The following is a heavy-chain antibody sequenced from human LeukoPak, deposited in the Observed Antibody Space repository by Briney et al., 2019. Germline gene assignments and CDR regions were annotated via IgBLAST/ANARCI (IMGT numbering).Heavy chain of an antibody. Sequence: PSETLSLTCTVSGGSISSGDYSWSWIRQPPGKGLEWIGYIYYSGSTYYNPSLKSRVTISVDTSKNQFSLKLSSVTAADTAVYYCARGAYDYVWGSYRYPWFDPWGQGTLVTVSS. D-gene: IGHD3-16*02. CDR3: ARGAYDYVWGSYRYPWFDP. V-gene: IGHV4-30-4*01. J-gene: IGHJ5*02. CDR1: GGSISSGDYS. CDR2: IYYSGST.